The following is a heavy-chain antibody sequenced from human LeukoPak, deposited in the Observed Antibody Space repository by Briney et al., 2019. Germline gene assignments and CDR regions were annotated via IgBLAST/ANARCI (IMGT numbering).Heavy chain of an antibody. CDR1: GGSISSHY. D-gene: IGHD1-14*01. CDR3: ARGTGWPYAWFDA. CDR2: IDYSGST. Sequence: SETLSLTCTVSGGSISSHYWSWIRQPPGKGLEGIGYIDYSGSTNYNPSLKSRVTISLDTSKNQFSLKLSSVTAADTAVYYCARGTGWPYAWFDAWGQGTLVTVSS. J-gene: IGHJ5*02. V-gene: IGHV4-59*11.